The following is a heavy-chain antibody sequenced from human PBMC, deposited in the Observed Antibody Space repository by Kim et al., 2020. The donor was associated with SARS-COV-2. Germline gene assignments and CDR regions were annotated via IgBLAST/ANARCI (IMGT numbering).Heavy chain of an antibody. Sequence: ASVKVSCKASGYTFTSYGISWVRQAPGQGLEWMGWISAYNGNTNYAQKLQGRVTMTTDTSTSTAYMELRSLRSDDTAVYYCASVYYGSGNRPYYYYGMDVLGQGTTVTVSS. CDR2: ISAYNGNT. D-gene: IGHD3-10*01. J-gene: IGHJ6*02. V-gene: IGHV1-18*01. CDR3: ASVYYGSGNRPYYYYGMDV. CDR1: GYTFTSYG.